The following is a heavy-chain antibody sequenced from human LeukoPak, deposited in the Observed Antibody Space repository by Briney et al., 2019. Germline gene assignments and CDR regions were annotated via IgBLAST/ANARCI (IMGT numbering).Heavy chain of an antibody. D-gene: IGHD2-2*01. V-gene: IGHV4-39*01. CDR2: IYYSGST. J-gene: IGHJ4*02. Sequence: PSETLSLTCTVSGGSISSSSYYCGWIRQPPGKGLEWIGSIYYSGSTYYNPSLKSRVTISVDTSKNQFSLKLSSVTAANTAVYYCARQPHSCSSTSCYGTAFDYWGQGTLVTVSS. CDR3: ARQPHSCSSTSCYGTAFDY. CDR1: GGSISSSSYY.